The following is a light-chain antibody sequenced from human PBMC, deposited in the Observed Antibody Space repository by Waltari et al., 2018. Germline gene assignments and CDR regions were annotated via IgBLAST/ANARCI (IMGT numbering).Light chain of an antibody. J-gene: IGLJ2*01. Sequence: YELTQPPSVSVSPGQPASITCSGEKVGDKFACWYQQKPGQSPVLVIYQDSKRPSGIPGRFAGSNSGNTATLTIRGTQARDEADFYCQASDSSTVEFGGGTKLTVL. CDR1: KVGDKF. CDR2: QDS. CDR3: QASDSSTVE. V-gene: IGLV3-1*01.